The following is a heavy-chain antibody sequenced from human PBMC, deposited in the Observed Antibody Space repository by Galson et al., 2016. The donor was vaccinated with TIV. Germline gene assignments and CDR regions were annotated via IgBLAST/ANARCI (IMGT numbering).Heavy chain of an antibody. Sequence: SVKVSCKASGYTFTSYDINWVRQDTGQELEWMGWMNPNSGNTGYAQKFRGRVTMTRNTSVRTAYMELSSLRSEDTAVYYCARSGDYGDYWGQGPLANVSS. J-gene: IGHJ4*02. CDR2: MNPNSGNT. V-gene: IGHV1-8*02. CDR1: GYTFTSYD. CDR3: ARSGDYGDY. D-gene: IGHD4-17*01.